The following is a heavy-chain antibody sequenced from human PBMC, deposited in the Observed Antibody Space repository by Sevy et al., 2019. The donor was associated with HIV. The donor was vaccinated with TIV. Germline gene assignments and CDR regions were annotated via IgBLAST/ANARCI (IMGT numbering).Heavy chain of an antibody. CDR1: GGSFSGYY. CDR3: ARGLRWELPRGGAFDI. V-gene: IGHV4-34*01. J-gene: IGHJ3*02. Sequence: SETLSLTCAVYGGSFSGYYWSWIRQPPGKGLEWIGEINHSGSTNYNPSLKSRVTISVDTSKNQFSLKLGSVTAADTAVYYCARGLRWELPRGGAFDIWGQGTMVTVSS. D-gene: IGHD1-26*01. CDR2: INHSGST.